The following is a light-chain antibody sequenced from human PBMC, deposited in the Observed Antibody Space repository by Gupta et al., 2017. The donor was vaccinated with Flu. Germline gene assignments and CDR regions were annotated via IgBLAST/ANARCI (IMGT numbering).Light chain of an antibody. Sequence: QMTQSPSTLSASVGDRVTITCRASQSISSWLAWYQQKPGKAPKLLIYKASSLESGVPSRFSGSGSGTEFTLTISSLQPDDFATYYCQQGAFGQGTKVEIK. J-gene: IGKJ1*01. CDR1: QSISSW. CDR3: QQGA. V-gene: IGKV1-5*03. CDR2: KAS.